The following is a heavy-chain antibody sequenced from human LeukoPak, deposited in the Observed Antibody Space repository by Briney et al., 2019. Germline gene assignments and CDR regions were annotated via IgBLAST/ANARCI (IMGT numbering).Heavy chain of an antibody. J-gene: IGHJ4*02. CDR2: INPSGGST. V-gene: IGHV1-46*01. CDR3: ARDFNVTEGYSYGLGY. D-gene: IGHD5-18*01. CDR1: GYSCTSYN. Sequence: GASVKVSCKASGYSCTSYNMYWVRQAPGQGHERMGVINPSGGSTKYAQRFQGRVAMTRDTSTSTVSMELSSLRSEDTAVYYCARDFNVTEGYSYGLGYWGQGTLVTVSS.